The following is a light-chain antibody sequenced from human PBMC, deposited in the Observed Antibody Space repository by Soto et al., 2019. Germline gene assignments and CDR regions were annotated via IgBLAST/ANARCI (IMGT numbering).Light chain of an antibody. Sequence: EIVLTQSPGTLSLSPGESATLSCRASQSVSSSYLAWYQQKPGQAPRLLISGASRRTTGIPDRFSGSGSGTDFTLTISRLEPEDIAVYYCQQYGISPRTFGQGTKVDIK. V-gene: IGKV3-20*01. CDR2: GAS. J-gene: IGKJ1*01. CDR1: QSVSSSY. CDR3: QQYGISPRT.